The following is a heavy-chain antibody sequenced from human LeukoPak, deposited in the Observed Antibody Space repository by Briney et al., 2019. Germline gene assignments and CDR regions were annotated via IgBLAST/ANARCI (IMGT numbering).Heavy chain of an antibody. J-gene: IGHJ4*02. V-gene: IGHV5-51*01. CDR2: IYPGDSDT. CDR1: GYSFTSYW. Sequence: GESLKISCKGSGYSFTSYWIGWVRQMPGKGLEWMGIIYPGDSDTRYSPSFQGQVTISADKSISTAYLQWSSLKASDTAMYYCARLGAGYCSGGSCQPPDYWGQGTLVTVSS. CDR3: ARLGAGYCSGGSCQPPDY. D-gene: IGHD2-15*01.